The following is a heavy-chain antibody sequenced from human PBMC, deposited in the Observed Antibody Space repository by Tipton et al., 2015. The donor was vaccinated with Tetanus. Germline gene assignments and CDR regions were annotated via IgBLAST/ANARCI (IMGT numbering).Heavy chain of an antibody. Sequence: LRLSCTVSGGSISSYYWSWIRQPAGKGLEWIGRIYTSESTNYNPSLKSRLTMSVDTSKNQFSLRLNSVTAADTAVYYCARAEYSSGWFSTDRDYYYGMDVWGQGTTVTVSS. CDR1: GGSISSYY. J-gene: IGHJ6*02. D-gene: IGHD6-19*01. CDR2: IYTSEST. CDR3: ARAEYSSGWFSTDRDYYYGMDV. V-gene: IGHV4-4*07.